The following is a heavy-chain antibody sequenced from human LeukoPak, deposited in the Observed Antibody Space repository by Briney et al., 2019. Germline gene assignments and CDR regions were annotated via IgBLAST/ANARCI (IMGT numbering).Heavy chain of an antibody. V-gene: IGHV1-8*01. J-gene: IGHJ4*02. CDR1: GYTFTSYG. CDR2: MNPVSGNT. Sequence: GASVKVSCKASGYTFTSYGINWVRQATGQGLEWMGWMNPVSGNTGYAQKFQGRVTMTRNTSISTAYMELNSLRSEDTAVYYCARGGGYSYGRLDYWGQGTLVTVSS. D-gene: IGHD5-18*01. CDR3: ARGGGYSYGRLDY.